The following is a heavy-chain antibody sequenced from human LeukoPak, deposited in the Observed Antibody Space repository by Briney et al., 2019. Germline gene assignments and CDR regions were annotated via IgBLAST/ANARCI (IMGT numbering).Heavy chain of an antibody. D-gene: IGHD3-3*01. V-gene: IGHV4-61*02. J-gene: IGHJ5*02. CDR2: IYTSGST. Sequence: SQTLSLTSTVSGGSISSGSYYWSWIRQPAGKGLEWIGRIYTSGSTNYNPSLKSRVTISVDTSKNQFSLKLSSVTAADTAVYYCAREHYAYYDFWSGYNNWFDPWGQGTLVTVSS. CDR1: GGSISSGSYY. CDR3: AREHYAYYDFWSGYNNWFDP.